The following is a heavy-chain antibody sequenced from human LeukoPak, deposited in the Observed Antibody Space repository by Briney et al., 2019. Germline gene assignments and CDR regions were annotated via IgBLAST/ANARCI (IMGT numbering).Heavy chain of an antibody. D-gene: IGHD6-19*01. CDR3: AREESSGWHWYFDL. CDR1: GGSFSGYY. Sequence: SETLSLTCAVYGGSFSGYYWSWIRQPPGKGLEWMGEINHSGSTNYNPSLKSRVTISVDTSKNQFSLKLSSVTAADTAVYYCAREESSGWHWYFDLWGRGTLVTVSS. J-gene: IGHJ2*01. CDR2: INHSGST. V-gene: IGHV4-34*01.